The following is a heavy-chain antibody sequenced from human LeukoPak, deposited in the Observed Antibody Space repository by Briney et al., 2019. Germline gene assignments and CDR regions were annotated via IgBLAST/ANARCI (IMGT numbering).Heavy chain of an antibody. Sequence: PGGSLRLSCAASGFTVSSNYMSWVRQAPGQGLEWVSGISGSSHSRTDYADSAKGRFTISRDNSKNTLFLQVDTLRVEDTATYYCAKDRSLGRLVHDAFDVWGQGTKVVVSS. V-gene: IGHV3-23*01. CDR3: AKDRSLGRLVHDAFDV. J-gene: IGHJ3*01. D-gene: IGHD3-16*01. CDR2: ISGSSHSRT. CDR1: GFTVSSNY.